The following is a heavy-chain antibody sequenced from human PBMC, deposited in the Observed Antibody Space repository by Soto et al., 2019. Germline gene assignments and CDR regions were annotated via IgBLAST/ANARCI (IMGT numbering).Heavy chain of an antibody. D-gene: IGHD4-17*01. J-gene: IGHJ4*02. CDR2: IGGSGGGI. CDR3: ARRWNYYLDF. Sequence: GGSLRLSCAASGSTFSNIAMIWVRQAPGKGLEWVSSIGGSGGGITYADSMKGRFTISRDDSRDTLFLHMDNLRPDDTGVYYCARRWNYYLDFWGQGTLVTVSS. CDR1: GSTFSNIA. V-gene: IGHV3-23*01.